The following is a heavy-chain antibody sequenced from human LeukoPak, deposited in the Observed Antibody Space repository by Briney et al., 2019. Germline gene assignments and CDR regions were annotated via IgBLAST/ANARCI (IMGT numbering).Heavy chain of an antibody. CDR3: ATTPALLWFGDAFDI. CDR1: GFTFSSYS. Sequence: GGSPRLSCAASGFTFSSYSMNWVRQAPGKGLEWVSSISSSSYIYYADSVKGRFTISRDNAKNSLYLQMNSLRAEDTAVYYCATTPALLWFGDAFDIWGQGTMVTVSS. D-gene: IGHD3-10*01. V-gene: IGHV3-21*01. CDR2: ISSSSYI. J-gene: IGHJ3*02.